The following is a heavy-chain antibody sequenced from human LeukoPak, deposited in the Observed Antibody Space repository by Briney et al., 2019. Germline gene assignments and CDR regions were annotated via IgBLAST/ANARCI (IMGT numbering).Heavy chain of an antibody. CDR1: EFTFSGYA. CDR2: ISGSGGST. J-gene: IGHJ4*02. CDR3: ARDSGWFRFDY. D-gene: IGHD6-13*01. Sequence: GGSLRLSCAASEFTFSGYAMSWVRQAPGKGLEWVSAISGSGGSTYYADSVKGRLTISRDNSKNTLYLQMNSLRAEDTAVYFCARDSGWFRFDYWGQGTLVTVSS. V-gene: IGHV3-23*01.